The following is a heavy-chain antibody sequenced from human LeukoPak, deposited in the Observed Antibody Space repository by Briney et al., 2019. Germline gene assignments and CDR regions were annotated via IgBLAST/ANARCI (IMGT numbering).Heavy chain of an antibody. V-gene: IGHV4-4*07. Sequence: SETLSLTCTVSGGSMSDYYWSWIRQPAGKGLEWIGRIYTSGSTNYNPSLKSRVTISVDTSKNRFSLKLSSVTAADTAVYYCAREPRLLRNWFDPWGQGTLVTVSS. D-gene: IGHD2-15*01. CDR3: AREPRLLRNWFDP. CDR1: GGSMSDYY. CDR2: IYTSGST. J-gene: IGHJ5*02.